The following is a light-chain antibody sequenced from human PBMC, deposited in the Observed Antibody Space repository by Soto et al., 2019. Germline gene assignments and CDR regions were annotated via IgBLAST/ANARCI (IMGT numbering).Light chain of an antibody. CDR1: SSNIGSNY. V-gene: IGLV1-47*01. CDR3: AAWDDSLSGLHVV. Sequence: QSVLTQPPSASGTPGQRVTISCSGSSSNIGSNYVYWYQQLPGTAPKLLIYRNNQRPSGVPDRFSGSKSGTSASLAISGLRSEDEADYCCAAWDDSLSGLHVVFGGGTKLTVL. J-gene: IGLJ2*01. CDR2: RNN.